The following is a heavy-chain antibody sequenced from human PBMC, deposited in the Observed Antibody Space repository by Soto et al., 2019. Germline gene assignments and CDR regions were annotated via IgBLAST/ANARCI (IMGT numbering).Heavy chain of an antibody. J-gene: IGHJ6*03. D-gene: IGHD6-6*01. CDR3: AKDGPARTHYYYMDV. Sequence: EVQLVESGGGLVQPGRSLRLSCAASGFTFDDYAMHWVRQAPGKGLEWVSGISWNSGSIGYADSVKGRFTISRDNAKNSLYLQMNSLRAEDTALYFCAKDGPARTHYYYMDVWGKGTTVTVSS. CDR1: GFTFDDYA. V-gene: IGHV3-9*01. CDR2: ISWNSGSI.